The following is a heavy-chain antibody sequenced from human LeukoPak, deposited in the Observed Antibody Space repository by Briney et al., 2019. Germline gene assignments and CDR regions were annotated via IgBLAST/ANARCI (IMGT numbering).Heavy chain of an antibody. CDR1: GGSFSGYY. CDR3: ARDPYYDFWSGYYLNWFDP. J-gene: IGHJ5*02. D-gene: IGHD3-3*01. Sequence: PSETLSLTCAVYGGSFSGYYWSWIRQPPGKGLEWIGEINHSGSTNYNPSLKSRVTISVDTSKNQFSLKLSSVTAADTAVYYCARDPYYDFWSGYYLNWFDPWGQGTLVTVSS. CDR2: INHSGST. V-gene: IGHV4-34*01.